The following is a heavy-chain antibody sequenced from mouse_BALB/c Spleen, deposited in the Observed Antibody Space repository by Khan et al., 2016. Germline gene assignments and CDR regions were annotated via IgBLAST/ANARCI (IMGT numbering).Heavy chain of an antibody. CDR2: ISYSGST. V-gene: IGHV3-2*02. Sequence: EVQLQESGPGLVKPSQSLSLTCTVTGYSITSDYAWNWIRQFPGNKLEWMGYISYSGSTSYNPSLKSRISITRDTSKNQFFLQLNSVTTEDTATXYCGRSELGFAYWGQGTLVTVSA. CDR1: GYSITSDYA. J-gene: IGHJ3*01. D-gene: IGHD4-1*01. CDR3: GRSELGFAY.